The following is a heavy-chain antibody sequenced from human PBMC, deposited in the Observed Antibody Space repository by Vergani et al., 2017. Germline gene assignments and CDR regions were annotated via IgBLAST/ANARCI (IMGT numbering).Heavy chain of an antibody. CDR1: GYTFTGYD. CDR3: ARDWGYGDYPGGY. CDR2: INPNSGGT. J-gene: IGHJ4*02. Sequence: QVQLVQSGAEVKKPGASVKVSCKASGYTFTGYDMHWVRQAPGQGREWMGWINPNSGGTNYAQKFQGRVTMTRDTSISTAYMELSRLRSDDTAVYYCARDWGYGDYPGGYWGQGTLVTVSS. V-gene: IGHV1-2*02. D-gene: IGHD4-17*01.